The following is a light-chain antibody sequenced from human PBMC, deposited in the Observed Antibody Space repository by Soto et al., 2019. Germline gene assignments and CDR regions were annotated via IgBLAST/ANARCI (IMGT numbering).Light chain of an antibody. J-gene: IGKJ1*01. CDR3: QQYYTTPRT. CDR1: QSLSYNSNNKNY. Sequence: DIVMTQSPDSLAVSLGERATINCKSSQSLSYNSNNKNYLAWYKQKSGQSPRVLIYWASTRESGDPDRISGSGSETNFTHTINGLQPEDVAIYYCQQYYTTPRTFGQGTKVEIK. V-gene: IGKV4-1*01. CDR2: WAS.